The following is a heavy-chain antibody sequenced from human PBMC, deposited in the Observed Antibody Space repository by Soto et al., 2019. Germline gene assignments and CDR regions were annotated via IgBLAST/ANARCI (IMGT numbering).Heavy chain of an antibody. V-gene: IGHV3-30*18. CDR2: ISDTGSSH. Sequence: GGSLRLSCVGSGFTFSAYGMHWVRQAPGKGLECVAVISDTGSSHYYAASVEGRFTISRENSKNTLSLHMDRLRVEDTAVYYCAKDRGGDCPDNSCYFGADYWGQGTPVTVSS. CDR3: AKDRGGDCPDNSCYFGADY. J-gene: IGHJ4*02. D-gene: IGHD2-2*01. CDR1: GFTFSAYG.